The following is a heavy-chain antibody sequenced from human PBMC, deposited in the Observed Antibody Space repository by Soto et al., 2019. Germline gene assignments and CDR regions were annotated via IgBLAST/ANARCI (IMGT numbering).Heavy chain of an antibody. Sequence: QVQLVQSGAEVKKPGSSVKVSCKASGGTFSNYAITWVRQAPGQGLEWLGRIIPIFGSANYAQKCQGRVTITADESRTPAYMELRRLLSYDSAVYYGAKEGGEDGFFGNRFDPWGEGTLVTV. CDR3: AKEGGEDGFFGNRFDP. CDR2: IIPIFGSA. D-gene: IGHD1-26*01. J-gene: IGHJ5*02. CDR1: GGTFSNYA. V-gene: IGHV1-69*15.